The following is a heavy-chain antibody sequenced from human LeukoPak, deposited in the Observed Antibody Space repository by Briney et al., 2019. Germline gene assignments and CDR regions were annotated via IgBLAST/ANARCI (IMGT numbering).Heavy chain of an antibody. CDR3: ARLSDSGSYYAAF. Sequence: ASVKVSCKVSGYTLTELSMHWVRQAPGKGLEWMGGFDPEDGETIYAQKFQGRVTMTEDTSTDTAYLQWSSLKASDTAMYYCARLSDSGSYYAAFWGQGTLVTVSS. V-gene: IGHV1-24*01. J-gene: IGHJ4*02. CDR2: FDPEDGET. CDR1: GYTLTELS. D-gene: IGHD1-26*01.